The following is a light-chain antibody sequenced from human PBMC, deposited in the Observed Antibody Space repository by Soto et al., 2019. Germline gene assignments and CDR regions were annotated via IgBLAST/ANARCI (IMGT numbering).Light chain of an antibody. Sequence: DIQMTQSPSSLSASVGDRVTITCRASRNIGVYLNWYQQKSGQPPKLLIFGASNLHGGVPSRFRGGGSGTDFTLTISSLQPEDFATYFGQQGHRVHLTVGGGTKVEIK. CDR3: QQGHRVHLT. CDR2: GAS. CDR1: RNIGVY. V-gene: IGKV1-39*01. J-gene: IGKJ4*01.